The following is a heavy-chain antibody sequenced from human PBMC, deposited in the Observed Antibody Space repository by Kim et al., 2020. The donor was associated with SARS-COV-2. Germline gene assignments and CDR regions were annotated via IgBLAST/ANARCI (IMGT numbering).Heavy chain of an antibody. CDR3: TTYGSSSSFDY. Sequence: TDYAAPVKGRFTSSRDDSENALFLQMNSLKTEDTAVYYCTTYGSSSSFDYWGQGTLVTVSS. D-gene: IGHD6-6*01. V-gene: IGHV3-15*01. J-gene: IGHJ4*02. CDR2: T.